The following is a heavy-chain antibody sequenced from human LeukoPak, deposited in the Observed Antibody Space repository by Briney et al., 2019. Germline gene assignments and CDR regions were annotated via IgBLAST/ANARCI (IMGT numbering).Heavy chain of an antibody. Sequence: PSETLSLTCTVSGGSISSSSYYWSWIRQPPGKGLEWIGYIYYSGSTNYNPSLKSRVTISVDTSKNQFSLKLRSVTAADTAVYYCARDGAFVQGEHSPFGAYGYWGQGTLVTVSS. V-gene: IGHV4-61*01. CDR2: IYYSGST. D-gene: IGHD4-17*01. J-gene: IGHJ4*02. CDR1: GGSISSSSYY. CDR3: ARDGAFVQGEHSPFGAYGY.